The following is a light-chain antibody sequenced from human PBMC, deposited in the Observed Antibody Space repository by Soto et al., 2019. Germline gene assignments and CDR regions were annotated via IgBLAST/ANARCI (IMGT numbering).Light chain of an antibody. CDR3: SSYAGSDNYV. Sequence: QSVLTHPPSASGSPEKSVTISCTGTSSDVGGYNFVSWYQQYPGKAPKLMIYEVSKRPSGVPDRFSGSKSGNTASLTVSGLQAEDEADYYCSSYAGSDNYVFGTGTKVTVL. CDR1: SSDVGGYNF. J-gene: IGLJ1*01. V-gene: IGLV2-8*01. CDR2: EVS.